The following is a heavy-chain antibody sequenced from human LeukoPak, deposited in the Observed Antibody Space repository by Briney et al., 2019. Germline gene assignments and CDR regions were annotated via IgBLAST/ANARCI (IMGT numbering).Heavy chain of an antibody. Sequence: GASVKVSCKASGGTFSSYDIGWVRQAPGQGLEWMGGIIPIFGTANYAQKFQGRVTISADESTSTAYMELSSLRSEDTAVYYCASGGLITYGSELDYWGQGTLVTVSS. CDR3: ASGGLITYGSELDY. J-gene: IGHJ4*02. CDR1: GGTFSSYD. V-gene: IGHV1-69*13. D-gene: IGHD3-10*01. CDR2: IIPIFGTA.